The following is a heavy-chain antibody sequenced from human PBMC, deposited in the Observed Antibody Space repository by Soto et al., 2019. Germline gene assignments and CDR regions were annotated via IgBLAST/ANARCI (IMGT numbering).Heavy chain of an antibody. Sequence: GASVKVSCKASGYTFTGYYMHWVRQAPGQGLERMGWINPNSGGTNYAQKFQGRVTMTRDTSISTAYMELSRLRSDDTAVYYCATESVDRYYGMDVWGQGTTVTVSS. D-gene: IGHD2-15*01. CDR1: GYTFTGYY. J-gene: IGHJ6*02. V-gene: IGHV1-2*02. CDR2: INPNSGGT. CDR3: ATESVDRYYGMDV.